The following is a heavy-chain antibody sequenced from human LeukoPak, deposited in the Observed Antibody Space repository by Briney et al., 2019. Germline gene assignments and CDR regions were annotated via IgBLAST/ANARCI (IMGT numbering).Heavy chain of an antibody. CDR2: IIPIFGTA. CDR1: GGTFSSYA. Sequence: ASVKVSCKASGGTFSSYAISWVRQAPGQGLEWMGGIIPIFGTANYAQKFQGRVTMTRNTSISTAYMELSSLRSEDTAVYYCARGSLRLADYWGQGTLVTVSS. CDR3: ARGSLRLADY. V-gene: IGHV1-69*05. D-gene: IGHD3-16*01. J-gene: IGHJ4*02.